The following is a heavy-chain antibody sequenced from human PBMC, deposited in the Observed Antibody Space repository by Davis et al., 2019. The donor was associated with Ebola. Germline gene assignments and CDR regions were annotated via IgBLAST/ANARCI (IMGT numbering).Heavy chain of an antibody. Sequence: SETLSLTCTVSGGSISSYYWSWIRQPPGKGLEWIGYIYYSGSTNYNPSLKSRVTISVDTSKNQFSLKLSSVTAADTAVYYCASDYSSGWNFDYWGQGTLVTVSS. CDR2: IYYSGST. CDR1: GGSISSYY. V-gene: IGHV4-59*08. D-gene: IGHD6-19*01. J-gene: IGHJ4*02. CDR3: ASDYSSGWNFDY.